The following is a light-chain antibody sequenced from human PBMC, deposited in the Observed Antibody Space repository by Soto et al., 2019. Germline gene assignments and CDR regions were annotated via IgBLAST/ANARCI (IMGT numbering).Light chain of an antibody. Sequence: EIVFTQSPATLSFSPGERATLSCRASQSVSSYLAWYQQKPGQAPRLLIYDASSRATGIPARFSGSGSGTDFTLTISSLAPEDFAVYYCQQRSNSFTFGPGTKVDIK. CDR3: QQRSNSFT. V-gene: IGKV3-11*01. CDR2: DAS. CDR1: QSVSSY. J-gene: IGKJ3*01.